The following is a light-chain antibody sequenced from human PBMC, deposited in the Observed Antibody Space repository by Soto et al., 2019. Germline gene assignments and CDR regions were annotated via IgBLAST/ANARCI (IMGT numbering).Light chain of an antibody. CDR3: SSYTSSRNLV. J-gene: IGLJ1*01. Sequence: QTVLTQPASVSGSPGQSITISCNGTSSDVGAYNYVSWYQQHPGKAPKLMIYEVSNRPSGVSHRFSGSKSDNTASLTISGLQTDDEADYYCSSYTSSRNLVFGTGTKVTVL. CDR1: SSDVGAYNY. CDR2: EVS. V-gene: IGLV2-14*01.